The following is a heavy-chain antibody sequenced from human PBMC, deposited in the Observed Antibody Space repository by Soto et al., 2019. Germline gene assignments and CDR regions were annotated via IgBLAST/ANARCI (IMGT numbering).Heavy chain of an antibody. CDR2: INHSGST. CDR3: ASDFPPAGIGAARRGAYYYYGMDV. D-gene: IGHD1-26*01. CDR1: GGSISSYY. Sequence: PSETLSLTCTVSGGSISSYYWSWIRQPPGKGLEWIGEINHSGSTNYNPSLKSRVTISVDTSKNQFSLKLSSVTAADTAVYYCASDFPPAGIGAARRGAYYYYGMDVWGQGTTVTVSS. J-gene: IGHJ6*02. V-gene: IGHV4-34*01.